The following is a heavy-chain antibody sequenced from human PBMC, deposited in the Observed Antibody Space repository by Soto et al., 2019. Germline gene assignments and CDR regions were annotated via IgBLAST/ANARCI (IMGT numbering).Heavy chain of an antibody. Sequence: ASVKVSCKASGYTFTSYDINWVRQATGQGLEWMGWMNPNSGNTGYAQKFQGRVTMTRNTSISTAYMELSSLRSEDTAVYYCAIFYGSVLAYYYYMDVRGKGTTVTGSS. V-gene: IGHV1-8*01. D-gene: IGHD3-10*01. CDR2: MNPNSGNT. CDR1: GYTFTSYD. CDR3: AIFYGSVLAYYYYMDV. J-gene: IGHJ6*03.